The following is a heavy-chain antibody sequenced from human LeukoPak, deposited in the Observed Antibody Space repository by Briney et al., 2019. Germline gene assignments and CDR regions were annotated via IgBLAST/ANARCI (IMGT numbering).Heavy chain of an antibody. CDR1: GYSFTRYD. V-gene: IGHV1-8*01. CDR3: ARAGYCTNGVCYIGARLGY. J-gene: IGHJ4*02. D-gene: IGHD2-8*01. CDR2: MNPNSGNT. Sequence: GASVKVSCKASGYSFTRYDINGVRQATGLGLEWMGWMNPNSGNTGYAQKFQSRVTMTRNTSISTAYMELSSLRSEDTAVYYCARAGYCTNGVCYIGARLGYWGQGTLVTVSS.